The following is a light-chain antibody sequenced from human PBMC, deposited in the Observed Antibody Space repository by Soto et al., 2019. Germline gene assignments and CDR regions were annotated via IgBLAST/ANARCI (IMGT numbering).Light chain of an antibody. CDR3: QQYYRAPFT. J-gene: IGKJ2*01. V-gene: IGKV4-1*01. CDR2: WAS. Sequence: DIVMAQPPDSLAVSLGGRATVNCRSSQSVLFDSNNRNYLAWYQQKPGQPPKMLINWASTRESGVPDRFSGSGSGTDFTLTINSLQAEDVAVYYCQQYYRAPFTFGQGTKLEIK. CDR1: QSVLFDSNNRNY.